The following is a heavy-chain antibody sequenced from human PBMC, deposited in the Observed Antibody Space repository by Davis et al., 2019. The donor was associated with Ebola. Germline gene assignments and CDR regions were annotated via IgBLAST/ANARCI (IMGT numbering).Heavy chain of an antibody. Sequence: GSLRLSCAASGFTFSSYAMSWVRQAPGKGLEWVSAISGSGGSTYYADSVKGRFTISRDNSKNTLYLQVNSLRAEDTALHYCARLACTSSSCYTGNYYYYYGVDVWGQGTTVTVPS. J-gene: IGHJ6*02. CDR2: ISGSGGST. CDR3: ARLACTSSSCYTGNYYYYYGVDV. CDR1: GFTFSSYA. V-gene: IGHV3-23*01. D-gene: IGHD2-2*02.